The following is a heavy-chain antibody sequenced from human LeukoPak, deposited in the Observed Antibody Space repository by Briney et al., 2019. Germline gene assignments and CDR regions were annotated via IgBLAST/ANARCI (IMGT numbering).Heavy chain of an antibody. D-gene: IGHD6-19*01. CDR3: AKGSGIAVAAYFDY. CDR1: GFTFDDYA. Sequence: PGGSLRLSCAASGFTFDDYAMHWVRQAPGKGLEWVSGISWNSGSIGYADSVKGRFTISRDNAKNSLYLQMNSLRAEDTALYYCAKGSGIAVAAYFDYWGQGTLVTVSS. J-gene: IGHJ4*02. CDR2: ISWNSGSI. V-gene: IGHV3-9*01.